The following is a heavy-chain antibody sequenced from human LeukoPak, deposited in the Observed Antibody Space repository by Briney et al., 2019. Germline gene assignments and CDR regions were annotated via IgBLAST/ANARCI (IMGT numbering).Heavy chain of an antibody. CDR2: IKEDGSEK. J-gene: IGHJ3*02. CDR1: RFTFSDYW. V-gene: IGHV3-7*01. CDR3: ARHYYDSRGYLDAFDI. Sequence: PGGSLRLSCAASRFTFSDYWMAWVRQAPGKGLEWVANIKEDGSEKYYVDVVKGRFTISRDNAKNSLYLQMNSLRAEDTAVYYCARHYYDSRGYLDAFDIWGQGTMVTVSS. D-gene: IGHD3-22*01.